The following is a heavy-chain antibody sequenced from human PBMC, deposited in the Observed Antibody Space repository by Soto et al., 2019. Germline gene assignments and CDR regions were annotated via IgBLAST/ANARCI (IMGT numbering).Heavy chain of an antibody. Sequence: GGSLRLSCAASGFTFSSFAMHWVRQAPGKGLERVALISYDGSSKYYADSVKGRFTISRDNSKNTLYLQMNSLRAEDTALYYCAREGGVSGWYWGGDYWGQGTLVTVSS. D-gene: IGHD6-19*01. CDR3: AREGGVSGWYWGGDY. V-gene: IGHV3-30-3*01. J-gene: IGHJ4*02. CDR2: ISYDGSSK. CDR1: GFTFSSFA.